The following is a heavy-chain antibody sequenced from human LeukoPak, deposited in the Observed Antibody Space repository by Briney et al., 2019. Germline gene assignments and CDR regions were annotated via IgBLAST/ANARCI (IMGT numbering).Heavy chain of an antibody. D-gene: IGHD3-22*01. CDR2: IYYSGST. J-gene: IGHJ4*02. V-gene: IGHV4-59*08. CDR1: GGSISSYY. Sequence: SETLSLTCTVSGGSISSYYWSWIRQPPGKGLEWIGYIYYSGSTNHNPSLKSRLTISAEKSKNQFSLKLSSVTAADTAVYYCARHGTFFYDSSGYLPFDYWGQGTLVTVSS. CDR3: ARHGTFFYDSSGYLPFDY.